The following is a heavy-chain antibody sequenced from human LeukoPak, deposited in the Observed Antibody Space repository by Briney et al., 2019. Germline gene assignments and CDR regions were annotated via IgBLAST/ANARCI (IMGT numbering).Heavy chain of an antibody. CDR2: TNPSSGGT. D-gene: IGHD4-11*01. Sequence: ASVKVSCKASGYSPNAYYIHWVRQAPGQGLEWMGWTNPSSGGTKYAQKFQGRVTMARDTSISTTYMELTRLTSDDTAVYYCARGLGLDYWGQGTLVTVSS. CDR1: GYSPNAYY. CDR3: ARGLGLDY. J-gene: IGHJ4*02. V-gene: IGHV1-2*02.